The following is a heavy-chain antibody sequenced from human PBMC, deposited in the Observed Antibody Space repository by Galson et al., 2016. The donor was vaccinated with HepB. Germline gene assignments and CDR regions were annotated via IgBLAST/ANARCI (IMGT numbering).Heavy chain of an antibody. CDR2: VDWDDDK. CDR3: ARSHPAYDSDLSAGLYFYWYFDL. CDR1: GFSLTTEGVS. Sequence: PALVKPTQTLTLTCTVSGFSLTTEGVSVSWIRQPPGKPLEWLALVDWDDDKYYSTSLRTRLTISKDASKNQVVLTLTNMERVDSGTYFCARSHPAYDSDLSAGLYFYWYFDLWGRGTLVTVSS. D-gene: IGHD3-9*01. V-gene: IGHV2-70*01. J-gene: IGHJ2*01.